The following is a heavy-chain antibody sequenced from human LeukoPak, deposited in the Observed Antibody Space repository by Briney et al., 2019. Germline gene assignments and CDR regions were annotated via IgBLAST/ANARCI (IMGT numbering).Heavy chain of an antibody. Sequence: SETLSLTCTVSGGSISTGSYYWGWIRQPPGKGLEWIGSIYYSGSTYYNPSLKSRVTISVDTSKNQFSLKLSSVTAADTAVYYCASSDFWSGSPYYFDYWGQGTLVTVSS. V-gene: IGHV4-39*07. CDR3: ASSDFWSGSPYYFDY. D-gene: IGHD3-3*01. CDR2: IYYSGST. CDR1: GGSISTGSYY. J-gene: IGHJ4*02.